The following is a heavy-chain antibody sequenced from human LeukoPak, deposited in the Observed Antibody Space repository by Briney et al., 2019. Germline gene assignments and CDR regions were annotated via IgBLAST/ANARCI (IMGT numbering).Heavy chain of an antibody. CDR3: ARERYDWYQLERAFDY. J-gene: IGHJ4*02. D-gene: IGHD2-2*01. V-gene: IGHV4-59*01. CDR1: GGSISSYY. Sequence: SETLSLTCTVSGGSISSYYWSWIRQPPGKGLEWIGYIYYSGSTNNNPSLKSRVTISVDTSKNQFSLKLSSVTAADTAVYYCARERYDWYQLERAFDYWGQGTLVTVSS. CDR2: IYYSGST.